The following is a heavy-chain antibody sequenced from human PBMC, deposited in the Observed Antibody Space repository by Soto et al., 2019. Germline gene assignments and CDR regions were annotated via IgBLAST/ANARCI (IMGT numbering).Heavy chain of an antibody. Sequence: QVQLVQSGAEVKKPGSSVKVSCKASGGTFSSYAISWVRQAPGQGLEWMGGIIPIYGTANFVQKFQGRVTITPDESTSTGYMELSSLGSEDTAVYYCATVPYGGGDCQRYYFDYWGQGTLVTVSS. CDR1: GGTFSSYA. V-gene: IGHV1-69*05. J-gene: IGHJ4*02. CDR3: ATVPYGGGDCQRYYFDY. CDR2: IIPIYGTA. D-gene: IGHD2-21*02.